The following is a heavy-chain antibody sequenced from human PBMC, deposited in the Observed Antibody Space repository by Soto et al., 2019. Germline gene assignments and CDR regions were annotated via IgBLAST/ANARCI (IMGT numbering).Heavy chain of an antibody. D-gene: IGHD1-1*01. Sequence: QVQLVQSGAEVKKPGSSVKVSCKASGGTFSSYAISWVRQAPGQGLEWMGGIIPIFGTANYAQKFQGRVTITADESTRTAYMELSSLRSEDTAVYYCARARYVGARPTRPHVQVYGMDVWGQGTTVTVSS. CDR1: GGTFSSYA. V-gene: IGHV1-69*01. CDR2: IIPIFGTA. CDR3: ARARYVGARPTRPHVQVYGMDV. J-gene: IGHJ6*01.